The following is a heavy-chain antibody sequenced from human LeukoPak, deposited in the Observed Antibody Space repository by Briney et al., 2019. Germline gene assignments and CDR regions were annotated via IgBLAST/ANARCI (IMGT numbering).Heavy chain of an antibody. Sequence: ASVKVSCKASGYTFTSYDINWVRQATGQGLEWMGWLNPNSGNTGYAQKFQGRVTITRNTSISTAYMELSSLRSEDTAVYYCARGGDYYDSRTVSTYWGQGTLVTVSS. V-gene: IGHV1-8*03. CDR3: ARGGDYYDSRTVSTY. CDR1: GYTFTSYD. J-gene: IGHJ4*02. D-gene: IGHD3-22*01. CDR2: LNPNSGNT.